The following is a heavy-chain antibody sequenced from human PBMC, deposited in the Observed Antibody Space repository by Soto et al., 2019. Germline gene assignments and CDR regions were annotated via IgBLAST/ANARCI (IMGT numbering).Heavy chain of an antibody. D-gene: IGHD6-25*01. CDR2: ISGSGGST. J-gene: IGHJ6*02. CDR3: AKDRLANPPYYYYYYGMDV. V-gene: IGHV3-23*01. Sequence: GGSLRLSCAASGFTFSSYAMSWVRQGPGKGLEWVSGISGSGGSTYYADSVKGRFTISRDNSKNTLYLQMNSLRAEDTAVYYCAKDRLANPPYYYYYYGMDVWGQGTTVTVSS. CDR1: GFTFSSYA.